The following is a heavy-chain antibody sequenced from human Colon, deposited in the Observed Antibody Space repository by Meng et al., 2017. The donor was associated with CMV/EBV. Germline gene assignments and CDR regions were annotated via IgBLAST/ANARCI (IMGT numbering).Heavy chain of an antibody. CDR3: AHRRGYSYADFDF. CDR1: GFSLTSRPVG. CDR2: SYWDDDQ. V-gene: IGHV2-5*02. J-gene: IGHJ4*02. D-gene: IGHD5-12*01. Sequence: QITLKESGPTRVKVTQTLTLTCTFSGFSLTSRPVGVGWIRQPPGKALEWLAFSYWDDDQRYSPSLKSRLTITKDTSKNQVVLSMTNMDPVDTATYYCAHRRGYSYADFDFWGQGTLVTVSS.